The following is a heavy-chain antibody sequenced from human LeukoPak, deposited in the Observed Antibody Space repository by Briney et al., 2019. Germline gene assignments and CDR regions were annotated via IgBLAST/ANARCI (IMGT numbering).Heavy chain of an antibody. D-gene: IGHD6-13*01. CDR2: IYYSGST. CDR1: GGSISSYY. CDR3: ARHEAAAGIDY. Sequence: SETLSLTCTVSGGSISSYYWSWIRQPPGKGLEWIGYIYYSGSTNYNPSLKSRVTISVDTSKNQFSLKLSSVTAADTAVYYCARHEAAAGIDYWGQGTLVTVSS. J-gene: IGHJ4*02. V-gene: IGHV4-59*08.